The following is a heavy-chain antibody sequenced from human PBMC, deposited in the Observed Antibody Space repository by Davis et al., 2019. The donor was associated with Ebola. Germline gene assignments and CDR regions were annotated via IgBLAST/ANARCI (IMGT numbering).Heavy chain of an antibody. V-gene: IGHV4-34*01. CDR2: INHSGST. J-gene: IGHJ4*02. D-gene: IGHD2-15*01. CDR1: GGSFSGYY. Sequence: PSETLSLTCAVYGGSFSGYYWSWIRQPPGKGLEWIGEINHSGSTNYNPSLKSRVTISVDTSKNQFSLKLSSVTAADTAVYYCARGYCSGGSCDTFDYWGQGTLVTVSS. CDR3: ARGYCSGGSCDTFDY.